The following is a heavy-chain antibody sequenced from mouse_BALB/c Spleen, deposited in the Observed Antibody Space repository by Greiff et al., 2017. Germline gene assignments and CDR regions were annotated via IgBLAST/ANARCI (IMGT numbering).Heavy chain of an antibody. D-gene: IGHD2-4*01. J-gene: IGHJ2*01. CDR3: ARAGGGLRRGGYFDY. V-gene: IGHV5-4*01. CDR2: ISDGGSYT. CDR1: GFTFSSYA. Sequence: EVQLVEPGGGLVKPGGSLKLSCAASGFTFSSYAMAWVRQTPEKRLEWVATISDGGSYTYYPDSVKGRFTISRDNAKNNLYLQMSSLKSEDTAMYYCARAGGGLRRGGYFDYWGQGTTLTVSS.